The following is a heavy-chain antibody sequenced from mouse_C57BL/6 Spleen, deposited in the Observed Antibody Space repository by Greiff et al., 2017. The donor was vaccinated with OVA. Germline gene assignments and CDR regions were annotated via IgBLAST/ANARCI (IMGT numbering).Heavy chain of an antibody. D-gene: IGHD1-1*01. CDR2: IHPNSGST. J-gene: IGHJ1*03. V-gene: IGHV1-64*01. CDR1: GYTFTSYW. Sequence: QVQLQQPGAELVKPGASVKLSCKASGYTFTSYWMHWVKQRPGQGLEWIGMIHPNSGSTNYNEKFKGKATLTVDKSSSTAYMQLSSLTSEDSAVYYGAREGYYGSSYEWYCDVWGTGTTVTVSS. CDR3: AREGYYGSSYEWYCDV.